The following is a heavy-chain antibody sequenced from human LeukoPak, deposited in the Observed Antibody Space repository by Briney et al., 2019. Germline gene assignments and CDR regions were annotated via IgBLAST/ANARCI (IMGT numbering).Heavy chain of an antibody. CDR3: AKAHVVVVAACDY. CDR1: GFTFSSYG. CDR2: IRYDGSNK. V-gene: IGHV3-30*02. Sequence: PGGSLRLSCAASGFTFSSYGMHWVRQAPGKGLEWVAFIRYDGSNKYYADSVKGRFTISRDNSKNTLYLRMNSLRAEDTAVYYCAKAHVVVVAACDYWGQGTLVTVSS. J-gene: IGHJ4*02. D-gene: IGHD2-15*01.